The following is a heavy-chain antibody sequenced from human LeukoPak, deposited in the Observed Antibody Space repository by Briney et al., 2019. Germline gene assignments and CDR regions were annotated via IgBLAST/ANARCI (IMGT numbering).Heavy chain of an antibody. J-gene: IGHJ6*02. CDR3: AREDSGGSGSSYYYYYGMDV. D-gene: IGHD3-10*01. Sequence: SVKVSCKASGGTFSSYAISWVRQAPGQGLEWMGGIISIFGTANYAQKFQGRVTITADESTSTAYMELSSLRSEDTAVYYCAREDSGGSGSSYYYYYGMDVWGQGTTVTVSS. V-gene: IGHV1-69*13. CDR2: IISIFGTA. CDR1: GGTFSSYA.